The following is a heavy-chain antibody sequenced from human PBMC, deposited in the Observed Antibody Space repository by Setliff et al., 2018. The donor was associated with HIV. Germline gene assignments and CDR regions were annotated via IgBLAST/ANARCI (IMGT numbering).Heavy chain of an antibody. Sequence: SETLSLTCTVSGGSISSHYWSWIRQPPGKGLEWIGSIYYSGSTNYNPSLKSRVTISVDTSKNQFSLKLSSVTAADTAVYYCATSIAAAGNWVVWFDPWGQGTMVTVSS. CDR1: GGSISSHY. J-gene: IGHJ5*01. D-gene: IGHD6-13*01. CDR3: ATSIAAAGNWVVWFDP. CDR2: IYYSGST. V-gene: IGHV4-59*11.